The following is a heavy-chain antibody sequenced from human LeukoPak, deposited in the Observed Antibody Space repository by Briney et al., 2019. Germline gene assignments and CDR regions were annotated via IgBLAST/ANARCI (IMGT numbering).Heavy chain of an antibody. J-gene: IGHJ4*02. V-gene: IGHV1-18*01. Sequence: GASVKVSCKASGYTFSSYGISWVRQAPGQGLEWMGWISASNGNTNYAQKLQGRVTMTTDTSTSTAYMELRSLRSDDTAVYYCARDSRRWPASFDSWGQGTLVTVSS. CDR2: ISASNGNT. CDR3: ARDSRRWPASFDS. D-gene: IGHD6-13*01. CDR1: GYTFSSYG.